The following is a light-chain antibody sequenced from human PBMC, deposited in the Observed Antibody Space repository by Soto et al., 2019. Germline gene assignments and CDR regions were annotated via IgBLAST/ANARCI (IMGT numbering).Light chain of an antibody. Sequence: DIQMTPSPSSLSASVGGRIIITCRASQSISNDLSWYQQKPGKAPKLLIYAASSLQSGVPSRFSGSGSGTEFTLTISSLQPEDFATYYCQQHNTYSSTFGQGTKVDIK. V-gene: IGKV1-17*01. J-gene: IGKJ1*01. CDR3: QQHNTYSST. CDR1: QSISND. CDR2: AAS.